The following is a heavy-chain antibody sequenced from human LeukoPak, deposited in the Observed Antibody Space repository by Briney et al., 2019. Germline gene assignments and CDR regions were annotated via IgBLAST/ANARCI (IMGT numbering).Heavy chain of an antibody. CDR3: AKGELLRYYYGMDV. D-gene: IGHD1-26*01. V-gene: IGHV3-23*01. Sequence: RGSLRLSCAASGFTFSSYAMSWVRQAPGKGLEWVSAISGSGGSTYYADSVKGRFTISRDNSKNTLYLQMNSLRAEDTAVYYCAKGELLRYYYGMDVWGQGTTVTVSS. CDR2: ISGSGGST. CDR1: GFTFSSYA. J-gene: IGHJ6*02.